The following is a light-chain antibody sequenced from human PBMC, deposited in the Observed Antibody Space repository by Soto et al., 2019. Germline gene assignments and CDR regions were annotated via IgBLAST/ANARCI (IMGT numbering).Light chain of an antibody. J-gene: IGKJ4*01. V-gene: IGKV3-20*01. Sequence: EIVLTQSPGTLSLSPGERATLSCRASQSVSSSFLAWYQQKLGQAPRLLIYGASSRATGVPDRFSGSGSGTDFTLTISTLEPEDFAVYYCQQYVISPLTFGGGTKVDI. CDR2: GAS. CDR1: QSVSSSF. CDR3: QQYVISPLT.